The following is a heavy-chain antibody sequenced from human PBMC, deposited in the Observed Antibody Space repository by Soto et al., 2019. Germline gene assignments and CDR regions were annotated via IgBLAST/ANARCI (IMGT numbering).Heavy chain of an antibody. D-gene: IGHD3-10*01. CDR2: VSSGGGAT. CDR3: ARDRLGFGDLDS. CDR1: GFTFNNHA. Sequence: EVHLAESGGRLVQPGGSLRLSCAASGFTFNNHAMTWVRQAPGKGLEWVATVSSGGGATYYADSVTGRFTVSRANSKNTVSLHMDSLRADDTARYYCARDRLGFGDLDSWGPGTLLTVSS. V-gene: IGHV3-23*04. J-gene: IGHJ4*02.